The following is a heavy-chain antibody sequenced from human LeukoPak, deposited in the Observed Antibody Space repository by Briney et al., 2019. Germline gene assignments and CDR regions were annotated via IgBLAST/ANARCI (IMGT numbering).Heavy chain of an antibody. CDR1: GFTFSSYA. D-gene: IGHD3-22*01. J-gene: IGHJ4*02. Sequence: GGSLRLSCAASGFTFSSYAMSWVRQVPGKGLEWVSGISTTGDTTSHADSVRGRFTISRDNPRSTLYMEMNSLRAEDTAVYYCAIMHRYYDGSGYWVQWGQGTLVTVSS. CDR3: AIMHRYYDGSGYWVQ. CDR2: ISTTGDTT. V-gene: IGHV3-23*01.